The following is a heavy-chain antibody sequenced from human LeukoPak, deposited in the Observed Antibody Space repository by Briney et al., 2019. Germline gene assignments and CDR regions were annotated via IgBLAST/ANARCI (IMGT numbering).Heavy chain of an antibody. V-gene: IGHV3-48*01. J-gene: IGHJ4*02. CDR3: AKDRVDGSGSQFDS. CDR1: GFTFSSYG. Sequence: PGGSLRLSCAASGFTFSSYGMNWVRQAPGKGLEWVSYISSSSSTIYYADSVKGRFTISKDNAMDTLFLQMNSLRADDTAVYYCAKDRVDGSGSQFDSWGQGSLVTVSS. CDR2: ISSSSSTI. D-gene: IGHD3-10*01.